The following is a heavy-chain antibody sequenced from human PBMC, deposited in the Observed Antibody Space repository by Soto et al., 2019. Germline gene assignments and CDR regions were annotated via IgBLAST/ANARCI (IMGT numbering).Heavy chain of an antibody. CDR1: GGTFSSYA. CDR2: IIPIFGTA. V-gene: IGHV1-69*13. Sequence: SVKVSCKASGGTFSSYAISWVRQAPGQGLEWKGGIIPIFGTANYAQKFQGRVTITADESTSTAYMELSSLRSEDTAVYYCARGLYDILTGYRNYYYYGMDVWGQGTTVTVSS. J-gene: IGHJ6*02. D-gene: IGHD3-9*01. CDR3: ARGLYDILTGYRNYYYYGMDV.